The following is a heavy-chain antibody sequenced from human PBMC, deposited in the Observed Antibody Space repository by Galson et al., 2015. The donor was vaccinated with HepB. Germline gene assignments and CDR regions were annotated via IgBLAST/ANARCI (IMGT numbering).Heavy chain of an antibody. CDR3: ARGGSEKKTPAIAYCSSTSCYAGYYYGMDV. Sequence: SVKVSCKASGGTFSSYAISWVRQAPGQGLEWMGGIIPIFGTANYAQKFQGRVTITADESTSTAYMELSSLRSEDTAVYYCARGGSEKKTPAIAYCSSTSCYAGYYYGMDVWGQGTTVTVSS. CDR2: IIPIFGTA. V-gene: IGHV1-69*13. J-gene: IGHJ6*02. CDR1: GGTFSSYA. D-gene: IGHD2-2*01.